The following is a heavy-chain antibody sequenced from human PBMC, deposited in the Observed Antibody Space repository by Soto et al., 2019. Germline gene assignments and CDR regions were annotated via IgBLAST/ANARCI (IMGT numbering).Heavy chain of an antibody. J-gene: IGHJ4*02. CDR3: VRGPLTNPFGLVFDY. V-gene: IGHV3-23*01. D-gene: IGHD3-3*01. CDR2: FSHGGDET. CDR1: GFILRNNG. Sequence: LRLSCEATGFILRNNGMSWVRQAPGKGLEWVSSFSHGGDETWYADSLKGRFTISRDKSKNTMYLQMNSLRTEDTAVYYCVRGPLTNPFGLVFDYWGQGTLVTVSS.